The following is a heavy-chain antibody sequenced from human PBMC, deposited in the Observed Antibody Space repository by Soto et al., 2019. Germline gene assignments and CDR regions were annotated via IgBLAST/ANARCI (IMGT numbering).Heavy chain of an antibody. V-gene: IGHV4-38-2*01. D-gene: IGHD6-19*01. Sequence: PSETLSLTCDVSGYSISSGYYWGWIRQPPGKGLEWIASINHSGSTYYNPSLKSRITISVDMSKNEVSLRLSSVTAADMAVFYCARLNGWVDYWGQGALVTVSS. CDR1: GYSISSGYY. CDR3: ARLNGWVDY. CDR2: INHSGST. J-gene: IGHJ4*02.